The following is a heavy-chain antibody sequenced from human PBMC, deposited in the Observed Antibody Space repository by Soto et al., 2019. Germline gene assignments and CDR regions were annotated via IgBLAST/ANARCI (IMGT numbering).Heavy chain of an antibody. CDR3: ATHRGSSPISSFDY. CDR2: ISGSGGST. D-gene: IGHD6-6*01. J-gene: IGHJ4*02. V-gene: IGHV3-23*01. Sequence: GGSLRLSCAASGFAFSDCAMSWVRQAPGKGLEWVSLISGSGGSTYYADSVKGRFTISRDNSKNTLYLQMNSLRAEDTAVYYCATHRGSSPISSFDYWGQGTLVTVSS. CDR1: GFAFSDCA.